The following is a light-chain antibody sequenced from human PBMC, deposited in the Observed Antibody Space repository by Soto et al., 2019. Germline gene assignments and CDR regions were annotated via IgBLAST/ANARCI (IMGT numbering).Light chain of an antibody. V-gene: IGLV2-14*01. Sequence: QSVLTQPASVSGSPGQSITISCTGTSSDVGGYNYVSWYQQHPGKAPKLMIYEVSNRPSGVSNRFSGSKSGNTASLTISGLPAEDEADYYCSSYTSSSWAVFGGGTQLTVL. CDR2: EVS. CDR1: SSDVGGYNY. J-gene: IGLJ7*01. CDR3: SSYTSSSWAV.